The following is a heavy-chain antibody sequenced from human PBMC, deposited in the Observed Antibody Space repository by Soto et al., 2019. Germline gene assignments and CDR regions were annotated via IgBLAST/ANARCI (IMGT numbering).Heavy chain of an antibody. V-gene: IGHV5-10-1*01. CDR1: GFSFTDYW. Sequence: GESLKISCKGSGFSFTDYWITWVRQMPGKGLEWMGRIDPSDSYTKYSPSFQGHVTISADRSISTAYLQWSSLKASDTAMYYCAKKSDITIFGLVSGGMDVWGQGTTVTVSS. CDR3: AKKSDITIFGLVSGGMDV. J-gene: IGHJ6*02. CDR2: IDPSDSYT. D-gene: IGHD3-3*01.